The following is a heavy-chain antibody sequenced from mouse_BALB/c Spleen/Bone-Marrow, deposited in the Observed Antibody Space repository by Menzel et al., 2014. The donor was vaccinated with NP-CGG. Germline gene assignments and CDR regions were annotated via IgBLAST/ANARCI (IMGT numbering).Heavy chain of an antibody. CDR3: AREANWNFDY. CDR2: IYPGNVNT. CDR1: GYTFTSYY. D-gene: IGHD4-1*01. V-gene: IGHV1S56*01. Sequence: VQLQQSGPELVKPGASVRISCKAAGYTFTSYYIHWVKQRPGQGLEWIGWIYPGNVNTKYNEKFKGKATLTADKSSSTAYIQLGSLTSEDSAVYFCAREANWNFDYWGQGTTLTVSS. J-gene: IGHJ2*01.